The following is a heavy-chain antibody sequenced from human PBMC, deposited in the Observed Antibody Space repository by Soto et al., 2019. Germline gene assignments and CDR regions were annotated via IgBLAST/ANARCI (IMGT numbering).Heavy chain of an antibody. J-gene: IGHJ3*02. CDR1: GITFSTYA. CDR2: ISPDGNNI. V-gene: IGHV3-30*04. Sequence: QVQLVESGGGVVQPGRSLRLSCAASGITFSTYAMHWVRQAPGKGLEWVAAISPDGNNIYYAESVKGRFTISRDNFXXTLYLQMNSLRLEDTAMYWCAKGIYGSGVAIAFDIWGQGTMVTVSS. D-gene: IGHD3-10*01. CDR3: AKGIYGSGVAIAFDI.